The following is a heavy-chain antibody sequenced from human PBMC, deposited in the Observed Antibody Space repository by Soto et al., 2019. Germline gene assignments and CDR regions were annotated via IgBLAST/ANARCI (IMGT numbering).Heavy chain of an antibody. Sequence: ASVKVSCKASGGTFSSYAISWGRQAPAQGLEWMGGIIPIFGTANYAQKFQGRVTITADESTSTAYMELSSLRSEDTAVYYCAKGIRFLEWAMMVPFVPWGQGTLVTAPQ. CDR1: GGTFSSYA. CDR3: AKGIRFLEWAMMVPFVP. CDR2: IIPIFGTA. J-gene: IGHJ5*02. V-gene: IGHV1-69*13. D-gene: IGHD3-3*01.